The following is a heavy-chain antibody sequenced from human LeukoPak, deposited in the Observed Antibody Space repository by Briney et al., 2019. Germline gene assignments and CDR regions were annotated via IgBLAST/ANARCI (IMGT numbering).Heavy chain of an antibody. D-gene: IGHD5-18*01. CDR3: ARSGYSYGYYFDY. CDR1: GFTLSSYD. J-gene: IGHJ4*02. Sequence: PGGSLRLSCAASGFTLSSYDMHWVRQATGKGLEWVSALGAAGDTYYPGSVKGRFTISREKAKNPLYLQMNSLRAGDTAVYYCARSGYSYGYYFDYWGQGTLVTVSS. CDR2: LGAAGDT. V-gene: IGHV3-13*01.